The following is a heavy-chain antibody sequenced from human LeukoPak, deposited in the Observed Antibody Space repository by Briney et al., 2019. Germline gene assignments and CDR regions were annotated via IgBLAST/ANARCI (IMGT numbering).Heavy chain of an antibody. V-gene: IGHV3-21*01. J-gene: IGHJ4*02. CDR2: ISSSSSYI. Sequence: GGSLRLSCAAPGFTFSSYSMNWVRQAPGKGLEWVSSISSSSSYIYYADSVKGRFTISRDNAKNSLYLQMNSLRAEDTAVYYCARDGGFRDFDYWGQGTLVTVSS. D-gene: IGHD3-16*01. CDR3: ARDGGFRDFDY. CDR1: GFTFSSYS.